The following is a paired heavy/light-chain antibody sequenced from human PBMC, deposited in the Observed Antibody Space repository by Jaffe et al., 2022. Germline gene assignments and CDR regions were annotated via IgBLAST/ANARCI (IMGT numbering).Heavy chain of an antibody. J-gene: IGHJ2*01. V-gene: IGHV4-61*02. D-gene: IGHD3-3*01. CDR2: IYTSGST. Sequence: QVQLQESGPGLVKPSQTLSLTCTVSGGSISSGSYYWSWIRQPAGKGLEWIGRIYTSGSTNYNPSLKSRVTISVDTSKNQFSLKLSSVTAADTAVYYCARVPGRRFWSPLDPTRGGWYFDLWGRGTLVTVSS. CDR3: ARVPGRRFWSPLDPTRGGWYFDL. CDR1: GGSISSGSYY.
Light chain of an antibody. CDR1: QSVSSY. J-gene: IGKJ3*01. CDR2: DAS. CDR3: QQRSNWPRT. Sequence: EIVLTQSPATLSLSPGERATLSCRASQSVSSYLAWYQQKPGQAPRLLIYDASNRATGIPARFSGSGSGTDFTLTISSLEPEDFAVYYCQQRSNWPRTFGPGTKVDIK. V-gene: IGKV3-11*01.